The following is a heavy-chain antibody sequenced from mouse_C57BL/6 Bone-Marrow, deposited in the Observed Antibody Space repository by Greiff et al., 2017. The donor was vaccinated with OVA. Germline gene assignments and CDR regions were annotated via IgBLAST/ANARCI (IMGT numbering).Heavy chain of an antibody. CDR3: TVRVLRYSDYFDY. D-gene: IGHD1-1*01. Sequence: EVQVEESGGGLVQPGGSMKLSCVASGFTFSNYWMNWVRQTPGKGLEWVAHIRLKSDNYENHYAESVKGRFTIARDDSKSSVYLQMINLRAADTGMYYCTVRVLRYSDYFDYWGQGTTLTVSS. J-gene: IGHJ2*01. V-gene: IGHV6-3*01. CDR2: IRLKSDNYEN. CDR1: GFTFSNYW.